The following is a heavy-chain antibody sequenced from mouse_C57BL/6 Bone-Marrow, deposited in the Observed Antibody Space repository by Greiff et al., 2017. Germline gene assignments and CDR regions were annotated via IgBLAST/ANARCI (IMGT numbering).Heavy chain of an antibody. D-gene: IGHD1-1*01. CDR2: IDPSDSYT. CDR1: GYTFTSYW. J-gene: IGHJ1*03. CDR3: ARDYGSSYDWYFDV. Sequence: QVQLQQPGAELVMPGASVKLSCKASGYTFTSYWMHWVKQRPGQGLEWIGEIDPSDSYTNYNQKFKGKSTLTVDKSSSTAYMQLSSLTSEDSAVDYCARDYGSSYDWYFDVWGTGTTVTVSS. V-gene: IGHV1-69*01.